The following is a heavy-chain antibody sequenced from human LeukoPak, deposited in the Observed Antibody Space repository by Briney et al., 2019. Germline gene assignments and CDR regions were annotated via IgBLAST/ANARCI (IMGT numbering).Heavy chain of an antibody. Sequence: GSLRLSCAASGFTFSSYSMNWVRQAPGKGLEWVSSISSSSSYIYYADSVKGRFTISRDNAKNSLYLQMNSLRAEDTAVYYCANGYSYGTAFDYWGQGTLVTVSS. V-gene: IGHV3-21*01. J-gene: IGHJ4*02. CDR2: ISSSSSYI. CDR3: ANGYSYGTAFDY. D-gene: IGHD5-18*01. CDR1: GFTFSSYS.